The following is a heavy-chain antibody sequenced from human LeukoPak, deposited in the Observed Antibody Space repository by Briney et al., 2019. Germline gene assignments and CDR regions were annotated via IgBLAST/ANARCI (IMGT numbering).Heavy chain of an antibody. CDR3: ARPGSTTGWYYFDF. D-gene: IGHD6-19*01. CDR1: DGSISSTSYF. Sequence: PSETLSLTCTVSDGSISSTSYFWGWIRQPPGEGLEWIGGISYGGSTYYNPSLRSRVSISVDTSKNQFSLNLRSVTAADTAVYYCARPGSTTGWYYFDFWGQGTLVTVSS. V-gene: IGHV4-39*01. J-gene: IGHJ4*02. CDR2: ISYGGST.